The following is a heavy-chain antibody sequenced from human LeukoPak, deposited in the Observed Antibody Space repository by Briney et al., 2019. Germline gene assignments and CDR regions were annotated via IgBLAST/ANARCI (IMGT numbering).Heavy chain of an antibody. CDR2: IYYSGST. Sequence: KSSETLSLTCTVSGGSISSYYWSWIRQPPGKGLEWIGYIYYSGSTNYNPSLKSRVTISVDTSKNQFSLKLSSVTAADTAVYYCARLRYFDWSPPNGAFDIWGQGTMVTVSS. V-gene: IGHV4-59*01. J-gene: IGHJ3*02. CDR3: ARLRYFDWSPPNGAFDI. CDR1: GGSISSYY. D-gene: IGHD3-9*01.